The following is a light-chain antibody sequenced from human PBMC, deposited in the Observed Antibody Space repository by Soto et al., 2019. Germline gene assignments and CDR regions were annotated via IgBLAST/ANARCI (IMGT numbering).Light chain of an antibody. CDR2: EVN. Sequence: QSALTQPASLSGSPGQSITISCTGTSSDIGAYDYVSWFQQHPGKAPKLMISEVNNRPSGVSNRFSGSKSGNTAYLTISGLQVEDEAEYFCCSSAPGRTFVFGTGTKVTVL. CDR3: CSSAPGRTFV. CDR1: SSDIGAYDY. V-gene: IGLV2-14*01. J-gene: IGLJ1*01.